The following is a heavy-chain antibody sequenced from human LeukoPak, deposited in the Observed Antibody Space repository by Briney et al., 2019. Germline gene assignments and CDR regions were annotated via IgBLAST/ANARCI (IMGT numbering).Heavy chain of an antibody. CDR1: GGSISSGDCY. Sequence: SQTLSLTCTVSGGSISSGDCYWSWIRQPPGKGLEWIEYIYYSGSTYYNPSLKSRVNISVDTSKNQFSLKLSSVTAADTAVYYCARVGCYASSGAFDYWGQGTLVTVSS. CDR2: IYYSGST. CDR3: ARVGCYASSGAFDY. V-gene: IGHV4-30-4*01. J-gene: IGHJ4*02. D-gene: IGHD3-22*01.